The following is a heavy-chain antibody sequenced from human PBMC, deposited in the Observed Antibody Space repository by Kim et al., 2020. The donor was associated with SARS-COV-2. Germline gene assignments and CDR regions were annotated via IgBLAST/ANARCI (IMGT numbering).Heavy chain of an antibody. CDR1: GFTFSSYA. Sequence: GGSLRLSCAASGFTFSSYAMHWVRQAPGKGLEYVSAISSNGGSTYYANSVKGRFTISRDNSKNTLYLQMGSLRAEDMAVYYCARGGKYCSSNSCPRRGEDYYGMDVWGQGTTVSVSS. D-gene: IGHD2-2*01. J-gene: IGHJ6*02. V-gene: IGHV3-64*01. CDR2: ISSNGGST. CDR3: ARGGKYCSSNSCPRRGEDYYGMDV.